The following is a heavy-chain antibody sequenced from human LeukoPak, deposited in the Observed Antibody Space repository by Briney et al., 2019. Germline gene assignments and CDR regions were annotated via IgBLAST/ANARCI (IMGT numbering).Heavy chain of an antibody. CDR1: GGSICSGGYS. D-gene: IGHD1-7*01. CDR3: ARGGITPIDY. V-gene: IGHV4-30-2*01. J-gene: IGHJ4*02. Sequence: SETLSLTCAVSGGSICSGGYSWSWIRQPPGKGLEWIGYIYHSGSTYYNPSLKSRVTISVDRSKNQFSLKLSFVTAADTAVYYCARGGITPIDYWGQGTLVTVSS. CDR2: IYHSGST.